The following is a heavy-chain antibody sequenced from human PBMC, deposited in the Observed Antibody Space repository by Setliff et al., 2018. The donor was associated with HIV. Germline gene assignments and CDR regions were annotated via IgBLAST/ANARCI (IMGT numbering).Heavy chain of an antibody. Sequence: PGESLKISCKGSGYSFTSYWIGWVRQMPGKGLEWMGIIYPGDSDTRYSPSFQGQVTISADKSISTAYLQWSSLKASDTAMYYCARHGGYTYYYGSSGYYGQTGFDYWGQGTLVTVSS. CDR1: GYSFTSYW. V-gene: IGHV5-51*01. J-gene: IGHJ4*02. D-gene: IGHD3-22*01. CDR3: ARHGGYTYYYGSSGYYGQTGFDY. CDR2: IYPGDSDT.